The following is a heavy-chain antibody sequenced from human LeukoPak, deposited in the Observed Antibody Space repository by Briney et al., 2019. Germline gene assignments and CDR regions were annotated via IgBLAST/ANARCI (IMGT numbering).Heavy chain of an antibody. CDR1: GYTFTSHG. D-gene: IGHD6-19*01. CDR2: ISAYNGNT. V-gene: IGHV1-18*04. J-gene: IGHJ6*02. CDR3: ARAVAVDYYYYGMDV. Sequence: GASVTVSCKASGYTFTSHGITWVRQAPGQGLEWMGWISAYNGNTIYAQKFQGRVTMTTDTSTPTAYMELRSLRSDDTAVYYCARAVAVDYYYYGMDVWGQGTTVTVSS.